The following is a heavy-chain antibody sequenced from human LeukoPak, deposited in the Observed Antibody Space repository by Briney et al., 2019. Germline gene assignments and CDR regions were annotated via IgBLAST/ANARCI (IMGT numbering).Heavy chain of an antibody. D-gene: IGHD2-15*01. Sequence: TPSETLSLTCAVSGYSIRSGYYCGWIRQPPGKGLEWIGSIYHSGSTYYNPSLKSRVTISVDTSKNQFSLKLSSVTAADTAVYYCARTSWDIVYMDVWGKGTTVTVSS. V-gene: IGHV4-38-2*01. CDR1: GYSIRSGYY. CDR2: IYHSGST. CDR3: ARTSWDIVYMDV. J-gene: IGHJ6*03.